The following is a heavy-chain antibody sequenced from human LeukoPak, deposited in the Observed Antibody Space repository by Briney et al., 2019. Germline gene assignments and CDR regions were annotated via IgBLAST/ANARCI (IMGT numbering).Heavy chain of an antibody. Sequence: GGSLRLSCAASGFTFSSYWMSWVRQAPGKGLEWVANIKQDGNEKYYVDSVKGRFTISRDNAKNSLYLQMNSLRAEDTAVYYCARDLLSGSYPYYYYYYMDVWGKGTTVTVSS. CDR2: IKQDGNEK. V-gene: IGHV3-7*01. CDR1: GFTFSSYW. J-gene: IGHJ6*03. CDR3: ARDLLSGSYPYYYYYYMDV. D-gene: IGHD1-26*01.